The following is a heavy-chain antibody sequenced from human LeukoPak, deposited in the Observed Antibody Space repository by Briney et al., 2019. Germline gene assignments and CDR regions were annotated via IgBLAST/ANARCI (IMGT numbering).Heavy chain of an antibody. Sequence: GGSLRLSCAASGFTFSSYAMHWVRQAPGKGLEWVAVISYDGSNKYYADSVKGRFTISRDNSKNTLYLQMNSLRAEDTAVYYCARSIWSGYKEPTEYFQHWGQGTLVTVSS. D-gene: IGHD3-3*01. CDR3: ARSIWSGYKEPTEYFQH. CDR1: GFTFSSYA. V-gene: IGHV3-30-3*01. J-gene: IGHJ1*01. CDR2: ISYDGSNK.